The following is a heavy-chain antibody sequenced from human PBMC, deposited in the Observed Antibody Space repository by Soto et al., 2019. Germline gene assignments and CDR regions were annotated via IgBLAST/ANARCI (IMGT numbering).Heavy chain of an antibody. V-gene: IGHV4-4*02. D-gene: IGHD2-15*01. CDR2: IYHSGST. CDR1: GDSISSSNW. CDR3: ARGFCGGVSCIRLDS. Sequence: SETLSLTCGVSGDSISSSNWWTWVRQPPGEGLEWIGEIYHSGSTTYSPSLRSRVTISVDKPKNQFSLKLTSVTAADTAVYYCARGFCGGVSCIRLDSWARGPLVPVSS. J-gene: IGHJ4*02.